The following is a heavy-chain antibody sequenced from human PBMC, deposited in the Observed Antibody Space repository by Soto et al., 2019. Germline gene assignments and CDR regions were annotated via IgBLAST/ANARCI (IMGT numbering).Heavy chain of an antibody. CDR1: GGSFSGYY. V-gene: IGHV4-34*01. CDR3: ATSSITYRSGWYFEYFQH. D-gene: IGHD6-19*01. Sequence: SETLSLTCAVYGGSFSGYYWSWIRQPPGKGLEWIGEINHSGNTKYNPSLKSPGPISVDTSNNQFCLKLSSVTAADTAVYYCATSSITYRSGWYFEYFQHWGQGTLVTVSS. CDR2: INHSGNT. J-gene: IGHJ1*01.